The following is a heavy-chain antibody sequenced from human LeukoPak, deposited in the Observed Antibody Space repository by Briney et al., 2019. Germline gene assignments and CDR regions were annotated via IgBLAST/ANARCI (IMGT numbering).Heavy chain of an antibody. Sequence: ASVKVSCKASGCTFTGYYMHWVRQAPGQGLEWMGWINPNSGGTNYAQKFQGRVTMTRDTSISTAYMELSRLRSDDTAVYYCAREIAAAGDGWFDPWGQGTLVTVSS. CDR3: AREIAAAGDGWFDP. CDR1: GCTFTGYY. J-gene: IGHJ5*02. V-gene: IGHV1-2*02. D-gene: IGHD6-13*01. CDR2: INPNSGGT.